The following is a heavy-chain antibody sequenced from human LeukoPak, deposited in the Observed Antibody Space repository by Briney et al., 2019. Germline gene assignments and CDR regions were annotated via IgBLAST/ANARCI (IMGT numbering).Heavy chain of an antibody. J-gene: IGHJ4*02. CDR1: GYTLTELS. CDR3: ARVVGATRFFDY. CDR2: FDPEDGET. Sequence: ASVKVSCKVSGYTLTELSMHWVRQAPGKGLEWMGGFDPEDGETIYAQKFQGRVTMTEDTSTDTAYMELSSLRAEDTAVYYCARVVGATRFFDYWGQGTLVTVSS. D-gene: IGHD1-26*01. V-gene: IGHV1-24*01.